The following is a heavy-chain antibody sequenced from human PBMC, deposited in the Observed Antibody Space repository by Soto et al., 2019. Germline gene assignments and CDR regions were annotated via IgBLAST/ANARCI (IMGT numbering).Heavy chain of an antibody. CDR3: ARVLWGSSWYSSGFDY. Sequence: QVQLQQWGAGLLKPSETLSLTCAVSGGSSSGYHWSWIRQPPGKGLEWIGEINHSGSTNYNASLKSRVTLSVDTSKNQFSLKLSSVTAADTAVYYWARVLWGSSWYSSGFDYWGQGTLVTVSS. V-gene: IGHV4-34*01. CDR2: INHSGST. J-gene: IGHJ4*02. D-gene: IGHD6-13*01. CDR1: GGSSSGYH.